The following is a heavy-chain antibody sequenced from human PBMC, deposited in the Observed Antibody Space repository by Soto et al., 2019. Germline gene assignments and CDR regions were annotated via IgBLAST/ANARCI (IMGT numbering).Heavy chain of an antibody. CDR3: ATPPPHWMGRDYFDY. CDR1: GYTLTELS. J-gene: IGHJ4*02. CDR2: FDPEDGET. D-gene: IGHD1-1*01. Sequence: ASVKVSCKVSGYTLTELSMHWVRQAPGKGLEWMGGFDPEDGETIYAQKFQGRVTMTEDTSTDTAYMELSSLGSEDTAVYYCATPPPHWMGRDYFDYWGQGTLVTVSS. V-gene: IGHV1-24*01.